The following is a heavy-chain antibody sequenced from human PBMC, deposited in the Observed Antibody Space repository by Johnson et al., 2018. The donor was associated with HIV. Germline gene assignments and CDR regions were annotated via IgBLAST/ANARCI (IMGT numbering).Heavy chain of an antibody. CDR2: IKQDGGEK. D-gene: IGHD3-22*01. CDR3: ARANFNYYDSSVPDGHDAFDI. V-gene: IGHV3-7*01. Sequence: VQLVESGGGLVQPGGSLRLSRAASAFTFSISWMSWVRQAPGKGLAWVANIKQDGGEKYYVDSVKGRFTISRDNAKNSLYLQMNSLRAEDTAVYYCARANFNYYDSSVPDGHDAFDIWGQGTMVTVSS. J-gene: IGHJ3*02. CDR1: AFTFSISW.